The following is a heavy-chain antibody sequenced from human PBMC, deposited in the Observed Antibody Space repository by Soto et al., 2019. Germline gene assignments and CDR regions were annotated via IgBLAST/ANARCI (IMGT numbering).Heavy chain of an antibody. J-gene: IGHJ5*02. CDR3: ARARSSSCPIDP. CDR2: ISAYNGNP. CDR1: GYIFTSYG. D-gene: IGHD3-3*01. Sequence: QVQLVQSGGEMKKPGASVKVSCKASGYIFTSYGISWVRKAPGQGLEWMGWISAYNGNPKYAQRFRGTATISTDISTTTAYMELRCMNSADTAVHSPARARSSSCPIDPWGQGSMATVSS. V-gene: IGHV1-18*01.